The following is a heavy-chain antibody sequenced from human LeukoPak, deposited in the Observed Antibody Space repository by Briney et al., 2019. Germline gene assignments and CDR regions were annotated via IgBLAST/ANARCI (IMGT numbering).Heavy chain of an antibody. CDR3: AKVLGIAVAGAFDY. D-gene: IGHD6-19*01. CDR2: ISGSGGST. CDR1: GFIFSKCW. J-gene: IGHJ4*02. Sequence: TGGSLRLSCAASGFIFSKCWMSWVRQAPGKGLEWVSAISGSGGSTYYADSVRGRFTISRDNSKNTLYLQMNGLRAEDTAVYYCAKVLGIAVAGAFDYWGQGTLVTVSS. V-gene: IGHV3-23*01.